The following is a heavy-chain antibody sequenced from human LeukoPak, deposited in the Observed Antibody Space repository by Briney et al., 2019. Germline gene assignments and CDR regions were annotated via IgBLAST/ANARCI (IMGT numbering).Heavy chain of an antibody. CDR2: MNPNSGNT. D-gene: IGHD6-13*01. Sequence: ASVKVSCKASGYTFIHYDINWVRQATGQGLEWMGWMNPNSGNTGYAQKFQGRVTMTRNTPISTAYMELSSLRSEDTAVYYCARFIRIPAAGARGCLGYWGQGTLVTVSS. V-gene: IGHV1-8*02. CDR1: GYTFIHYD. J-gene: IGHJ4*02. CDR3: ARFIRIPAAGARGCLGY.